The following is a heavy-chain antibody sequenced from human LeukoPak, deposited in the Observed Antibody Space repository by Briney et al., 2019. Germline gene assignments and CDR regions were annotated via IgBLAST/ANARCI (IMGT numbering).Heavy chain of an antibody. CDR3: ARLKGYFDWFPNDC. CDR1: GFTFNNYS. D-gene: IGHD3-9*01. CDR2: ISTNSDTI. J-gene: IGHJ4*02. V-gene: IGHV3-48*04. Sequence: WGSLRLSCAASGFTFNNYSMNWVRQTPGKGLEWVSYISTNSDTIYYADSVKGRFTISRDNAENSLFLQMNSLRAEDSAVYYCARLKGYFDWFPNDCWGQGTLVTVSS.